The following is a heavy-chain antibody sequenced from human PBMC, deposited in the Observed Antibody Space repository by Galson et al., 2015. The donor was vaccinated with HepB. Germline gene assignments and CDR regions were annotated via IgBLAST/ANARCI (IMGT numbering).Heavy chain of an antibody. V-gene: IGHV1-18*04. J-gene: IGHJ2*01. CDR1: GYTFTSYG. Sequence: QSGAEVKKPGASVKVSCKASGYTFTSYGISWVRQAPGQGLEWMGWISAYNGNTNYAQKLQGRVTMTTDTSTSTAYMELRSLRSDDTAVYYCARVEYGASGYYDSSGYYSSLWYFDLWGRGTLVTVSS. CDR3: ARVEYGASGYYDSSGYYSSLWYFDL. D-gene: IGHD3-22*01. CDR2: ISAYNGNT.